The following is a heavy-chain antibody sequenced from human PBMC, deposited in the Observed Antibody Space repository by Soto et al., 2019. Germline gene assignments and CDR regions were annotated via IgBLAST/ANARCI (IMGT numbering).Heavy chain of an antibody. D-gene: IGHD3-9*01. J-gene: IGHJ4*02. CDR3: ARGGANYDILTGYLEDYYFDY. V-gene: IGHV4-31*03. CDR2: IYYSGST. Sequence: SETLSLTCTVSGGSISSGGYYWSWIRQHPGKGLEWIGYIYYSGSTYYNPSLKSRVTISVDTSKNQFSLKLSSVTAADTAVYYCARGGANYDILTGYLEDYYFDYWGQGTLVTVSS. CDR1: GGSISSGGYY.